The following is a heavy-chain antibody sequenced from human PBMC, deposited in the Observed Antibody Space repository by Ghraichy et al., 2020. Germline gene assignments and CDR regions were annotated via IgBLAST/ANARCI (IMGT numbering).Heavy chain of an antibody. CDR1: GFTVSSNY. V-gene: IGHV3-53*01. CDR2: IYSGGGT. D-gene: IGHD3-10*01. Sequence: GGSLRLSCAASGFTVSSNYMSWVRQAPGKGLEWVSVIYSGGGTYYADSVKGRFTISRDNSKNTLYLQMNSLRAEDTAVYYCARDQRYYGSGSYYKDPWGQGILVTVSS. CDR3: ARDQRYYGSGSYYKDP. J-gene: IGHJ5*02.